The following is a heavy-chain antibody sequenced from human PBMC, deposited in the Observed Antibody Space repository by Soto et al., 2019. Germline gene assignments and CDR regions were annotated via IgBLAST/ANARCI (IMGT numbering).Heavy chain of an antibody. V-gene: IGHV3-23*01. CDR3: AKGEYGSGSCLDV. J-gene: IGHJ6*02. D-gene: IGHD3-10*01. CDR1: GFTFSSYA. CDR2: ISGSGGST. Sequence: EVQLLESGGGLVQPGGSLRLSCAASGFTFSSYAMSWVRQAPGKGLEWVSAISGSGGSTYYADSVKGRFTISRDNSKNSLYLQMNSLRAEDTAVYYCAKGEYGSGSCLDVWGQGTTVTVSS.